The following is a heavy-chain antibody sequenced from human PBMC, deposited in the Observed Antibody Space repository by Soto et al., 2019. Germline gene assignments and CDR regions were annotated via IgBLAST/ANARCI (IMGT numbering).Heavy chain of an antibody. CDR3: TRWNGYWDL. J-gene: IGHJ5*02. CDR1: GFSFSTYG. CDR2: VSGGSGVT. D-gene: IGHD1-1*01. Sequence: EMQLLESGGGLVQTGGSLRLSCVVSGFSFSTYGVTWVRQAPGKGLEWVCGVSGGSGVTHYTDSVKGRFTISGDDSKNTVYLQVHRLRGEDTAVYYCTRWNGYWDLWGQGTLVNVS. V-gene: IGHV3-23*01.